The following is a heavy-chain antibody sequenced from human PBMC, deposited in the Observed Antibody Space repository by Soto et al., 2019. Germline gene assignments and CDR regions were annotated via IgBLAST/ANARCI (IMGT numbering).Heavy chain of an antibody. J-gene: IGHJ4*02. Sequence: GGSLRLSCAASGFTFSSYWMTWVRQAPGKGLEWVANIKRDGSETYYIDPVKGRFTISRDNTKNSLFLQMNSLRAEDTAVYYCVRAPPQGSVAAAGKIHCWGQGTFVTVSS. D-gene: IGHD6-13*01. V-gene: IGHV3-7*01. CDR1: GFTFSSYW. CDR3: VRAPPQGSVAAAGKIHC. CDR2: IKRDGSET.